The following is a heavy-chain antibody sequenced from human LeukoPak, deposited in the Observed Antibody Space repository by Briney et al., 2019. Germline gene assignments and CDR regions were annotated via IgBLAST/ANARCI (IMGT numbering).Heavy chain of an antibody. CDR3: ARPLEDYYDSSGYLYFDY. CDR2: IIPIFGTA. CDR1: GGTFSSYA. J-gene: IGHJ4*02. V-gene: IGHV1-69*13. D-gene: IGHD3-22*01. Sequence: GASVTVSCKASGGTFSSYAISWVRQAPGQGLEWMGGIIPIFGTANYAQKFQGRVTITADESTSTAYMELSSLRSEDTAVYYCARPLEDYYDSSGYLYFDYWGQGTLVTVSS.